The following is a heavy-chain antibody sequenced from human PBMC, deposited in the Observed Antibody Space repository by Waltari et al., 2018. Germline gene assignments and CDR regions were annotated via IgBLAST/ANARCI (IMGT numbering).Heavy chain of an antibody. CDR2: ISYDGSNK. CDR1: GFTFSSYA. CDR3: ARDLFVGDPPASD. J-gene: IGHJ4*02. Sequence: QVQLVESGGGVVQPGRSLRLSCAASGFTFSSYAMHWVRQAPGKGLEWVAVISYDGSNKYYADSVKGRFTISRYNSKNTLYLQMNSLRAEDTAVYYCARDLFVGDPPASDWGQGTLVTVSS. D-gene: IGHD3-10*02. V-gene: IGHV3-30*01.